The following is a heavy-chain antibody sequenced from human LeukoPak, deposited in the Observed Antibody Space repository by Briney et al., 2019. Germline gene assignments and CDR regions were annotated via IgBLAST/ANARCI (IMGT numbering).Heavy chain of an antibody. CDR3: ARDRYYYYMDV. CDR1: GFIFSNYA. CDR2: ISTRNYI. V-gene: IGHV3-69-1*01. J-gene: IGHJ6*03. Sequence: RAGWSLRLSCAASGFIFSNYAMNWVRQAPGKCLHWVSSISTRNYIYYADSVKGRFTISRDNAKNSLYLQMNSLRAEDTAVYYCARDRYYYYMDVWGKGTTVSVSS.